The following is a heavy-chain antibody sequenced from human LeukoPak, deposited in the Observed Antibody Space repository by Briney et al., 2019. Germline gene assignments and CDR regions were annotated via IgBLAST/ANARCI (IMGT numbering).Heavy chain of an antibody. CDR1: GYTFTSYG. Sequence: ASVKVSCKASGYTFTSYGISWVRQAPGQGLEWMGWISAYNGDTNYAQKLQGRVTMTTDTSTSTAYMELRSLRSDDTAVYYCAGDELIGTKDYWGQGTLVTVSS. J-gene: IGHJ4*02. CDR3: AGDELIGTKDY. CDR2: ISAYNGDT. D-gene: IGHD2-21*01. V-gene: IGHV1-18*01.